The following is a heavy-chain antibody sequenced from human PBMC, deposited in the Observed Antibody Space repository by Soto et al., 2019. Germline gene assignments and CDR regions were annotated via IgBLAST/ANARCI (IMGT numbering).Heavy chain of an antibody. CDR3: ARSRNDVWIGYYALTV. D-gene: IGHD3-3*01. V-gene: IGHV4-59*01. CDR2: IYNTGGT. CDR1: GDSISSYS. J-gene: IGHJ3*01. Sequence: QVQLQESGPGLVKPSETLSLTCIVSGDSISSYSWTWIRQPPGKGLEWIGYIYNTGGTNSNPSLTCRVTISLDPSKYQSSLQLSSVAAADPAVYYCARSRNDVWIGYYALTVWGPGAVVTVSS.